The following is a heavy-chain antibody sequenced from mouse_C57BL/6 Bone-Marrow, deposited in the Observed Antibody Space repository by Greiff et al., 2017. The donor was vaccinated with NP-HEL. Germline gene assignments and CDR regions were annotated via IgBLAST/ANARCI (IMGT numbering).Heavy chain of an antibody. V-gene: IGHV2-5*01. CDR2: IWRGGST. CDR1: GFSLTSYG. Sequence: QVQLKESGPGLVQPSQSLSITCTVSGFSLTSYGVHWVRQSPGKGLEWLGVIWRGGSTDYNAAFMSRLSITKDNSKSQVFFKMNSLQADDTAIYYCAQHYYGSRRALMDYWGQGTSVTVSS. D-gene: IGHD1-1*01. CDR3: AQHYYGSRRALMDY. J-gene: IGHJ4*01.